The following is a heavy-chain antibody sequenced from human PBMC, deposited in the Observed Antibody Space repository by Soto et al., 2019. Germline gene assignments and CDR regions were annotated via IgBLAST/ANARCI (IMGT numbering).Heavy chain of an antibody. CDR3: AKDFSTIFGVVIIRAIDY. V-gene: IGHV3-23*01. J-gene: IGHJ4*02. Sequence: GGSLRLSCAASGFTFSSYAMSWVRQAPGKGLEWVSAISGSGGSTYYADSVKGRFTISGDNSKNTLYLQMNSLRAEDTAVYYCAKDFSTIFGVVIIRAIDYWGQGTLVTVSS. CDR1: GFTFSSYA. D-gene: IGHD3-3*01. CDR2: ISGSGGST.